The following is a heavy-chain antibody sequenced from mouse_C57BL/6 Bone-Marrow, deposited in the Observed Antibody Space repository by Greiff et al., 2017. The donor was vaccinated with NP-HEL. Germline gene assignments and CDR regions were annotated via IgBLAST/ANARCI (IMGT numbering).Heavy chain of an antibody. CDR1: GYTFTSYW. J-gene: IGHJ2*01. V-gene: IGHV1-69*01. D-gene: IGHD1-1*01. CDR2: IDPSDSYP. Sequence: QVQLQQPGAELVMPGASVKLSCKASGYTFTSYWMHWVKQRPGQGLEWIGEIDPSDSYPNYNQKFKGKSTLTVDKSSSTAYMQLSSLTSEDSAVYYCAREGITTGFDYWGQGTTLTVSS. CDR3: AREGITTGFDY.